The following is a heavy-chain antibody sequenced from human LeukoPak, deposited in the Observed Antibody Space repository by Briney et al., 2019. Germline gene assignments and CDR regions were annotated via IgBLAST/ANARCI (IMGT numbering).Heavy chain of an antibody. V-gene: IGHV3-23*01. J-gene: IGHJ3*02. Sequence: PGGSLRLSCAASGFTFSSYGMSWVRQAPGKGLEWGSAISGSGGSTYYADSVKGRFTISRDNSKNTLYLQMNSLRAEDTAVYYCAKNLPTTVVTPSGAFDIWGQGTMVTVSS. D-gene: IGHD4-23*01. CDR2: ISGSGGST. CDR3: AKNLPTTVVTPSGAFDI. CDR1: GFTFSSYG.